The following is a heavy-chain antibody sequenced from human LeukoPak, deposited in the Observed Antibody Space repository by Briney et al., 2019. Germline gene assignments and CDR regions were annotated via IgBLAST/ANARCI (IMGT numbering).Heavy chain of an antibody. D-gene: IGHD6-19*01. J-gene: IGHJ4*02. Sequence: TGGSLRLSCAASGFTVSSDYMSWVRQAPGKGPEWVSVIYTGGSTYYADSVKGRFTISRDTSKNTLHLQMNSLRAEDTAVYYCARGTSTVSAGYYWGQGTLVTVSS. V-gene: IGHV3-53*01. CDR3: ARGTSTVSAGYY. CDR2: IYTGGST. CDR1: GFTVSSDY.